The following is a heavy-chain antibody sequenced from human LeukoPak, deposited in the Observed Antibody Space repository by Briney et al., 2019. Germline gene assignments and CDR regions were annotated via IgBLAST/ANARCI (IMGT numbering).Heavy chain of an antibody. J-gene: IGHJ4*02. CDR3: SRDLSSTAYWELDY. CDR2: VNPKNGDT. V-gene: IGHV1-2*06. Sequence: ASVKVSCKASGYIFTDYFILWVRQAPGQGPEWMGRVNPKNGDTYYAQTFQGRVTVTGATSISTAYMDLTTLRSDDTAIYYCSRDLSSTAYWELDYWGQGTLVTVSS. CDR1: GYIFTDYF. D-gene: IGHD3-10*01.